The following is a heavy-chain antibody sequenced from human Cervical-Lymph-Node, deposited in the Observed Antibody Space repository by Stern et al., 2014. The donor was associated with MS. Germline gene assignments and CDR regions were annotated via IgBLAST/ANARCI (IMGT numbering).Heavy chain of an antibody. CDR1: GFTFSSYA. D-gene: IGHD2-21*02. V-gene: IGHV3-64*01. CDR3: ARGVTYCGGDCYGWYFDL. CDR2: ISSNGGST. Sequence: EVQLVESGGGLVQPGGSLRLSCAASGFTFSSYAMHWVRQAPGKGLEYVSVISSNGGSTYYANSVKGRFTISRDNSKNTLYLHMGSLRVEDMAVYYCARGVTYCGGDCYGWYFDLWGRGTLVTASS. J-gene: IGHJ2*01.